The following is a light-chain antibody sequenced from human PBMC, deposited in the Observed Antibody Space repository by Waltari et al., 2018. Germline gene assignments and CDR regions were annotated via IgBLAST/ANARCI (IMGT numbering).Light chain of an antibody. V-gene: IGLV3-25*03. J-gene: IGLJ2*01. CDR2: KDR. Sequence: SYELTQPPSVSVSPGQTARITCSGDALPKQYAYWYQQKPGQAPVLVIYKDRERPSGFPERFYGSSAGQTVTFTISGCQAEAEADYYCQAADSSGTYPYVVFGGGTKLTVL. CDR3: QAADSSGTYPYVV. CDR1: ALPKQY.